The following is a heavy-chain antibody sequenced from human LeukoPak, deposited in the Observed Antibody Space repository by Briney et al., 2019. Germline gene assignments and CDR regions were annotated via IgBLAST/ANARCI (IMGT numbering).Heavy chain of an antibody. CDR2: IYYSGST. D-gene: IGHD4-23*01. CDR3: ARARYGGTSEGYFDL. V-gene: IGHV4-59*01. J-gene: IGHJ2*01. Sequence: SETLSLTCAVAGASISSYYWSWIRRPPGKGLEWIAFIYYSGSTTYNPSLKSRVTISVDTSKNQFSLKLSSVTAADTAVYYCARARYGGTSEGYFDLWGRGTLVTVSS. CDR1: GASISSYY.